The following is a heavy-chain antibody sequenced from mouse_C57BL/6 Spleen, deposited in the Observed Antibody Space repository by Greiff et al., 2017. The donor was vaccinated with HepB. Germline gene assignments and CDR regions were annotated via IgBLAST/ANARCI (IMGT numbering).Heavy chain of an antibody. CDR2: IYPGDGDT. CDR3: ASHSSGYTFHCDY. V-gene: IGHV1-82*01. D-gene: IGHD3-2*02. Sequence: VQLQQSGPELVKPGASVKISCKASGYAFSSSWMNWVKQRPGKGLEWIGRIYPGDGDTNYNGKFKGKATLTADKSSSTAYMQLSSLTSTDSAVYFCASHSSGYTFHCDYWGQSTTLTVSS. J-gene: IGHJ2*01. CDR1: GYAFSSSW.